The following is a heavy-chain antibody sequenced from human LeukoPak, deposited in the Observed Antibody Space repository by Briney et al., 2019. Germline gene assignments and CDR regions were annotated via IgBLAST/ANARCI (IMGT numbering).Heavy chain of an antibody. CDR2: ISSSSSYI. D-gene: IGHD3-9*01. V-gene: IGHV3-21*04. CDR3: AKAQLRYFDWPIDY. Sequence: GGSLRLSCAASGFTFSSYSMNWVRQAPGKGLEWVSSISSSSSYIYYADSVKGRFTISRDNAKNSLYLQMNSLRAEDTAVYYCAKAQLRYFDWPIDYWGQGTLVTVSS. J-gene: IGHJ4*02. CDR1: GFTFSSYS.